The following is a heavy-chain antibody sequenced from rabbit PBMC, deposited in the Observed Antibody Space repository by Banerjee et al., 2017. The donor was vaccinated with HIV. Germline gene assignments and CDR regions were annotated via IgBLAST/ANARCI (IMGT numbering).Heavy chain of an antibody. Sequence: QSLEESGGDLVKPGASLTLTCTASGFFFSRYWICWVRQAPGKGLEWIACIYAGSSGSTYFASWAKGRFTISKTSSTTVILQMTSLTAADTATYFCTGIRYDGGADYGYAADFFNLWGPGTLVTVS. V-gene: IGHV1S40*01. CDR1: GFFFSRYW. CDR3: TGIRYDGGADYGYAADFFNL. CDR2: IYAGSSGST. D-gene: IGHD6-1*01. J-gene: IGHJ4*01.